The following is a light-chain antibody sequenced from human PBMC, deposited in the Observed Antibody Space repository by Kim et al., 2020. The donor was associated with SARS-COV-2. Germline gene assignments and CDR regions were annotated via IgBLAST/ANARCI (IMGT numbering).Light chain of an antibody. J-gene: IGLJ3*02. CDR2: DVT. CDR3: ASYGGSNNLL. CDR1: SSDVGKYNY. Sequence: GQSVTISCTGTSSDVGKYNYVSWYQQHPGKAPKLLIYDVTKRPSGVPDRFSGSKSSNTASLTVSGLQTEDESDYYCASYGGSNNLLFGGGTKVTVL. V-gene: IGLV2-8*01.